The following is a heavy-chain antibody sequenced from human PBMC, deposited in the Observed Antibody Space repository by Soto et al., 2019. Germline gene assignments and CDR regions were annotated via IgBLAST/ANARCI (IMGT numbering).Heavy chain of an antibody. J-gene: IGHJ6*03. CDR2: IYPGDSDT. V-gene: IGHV5-51*01. Sequence: GESLKISCKGSGYSFTSYWIGWVRQMPGKGLEWMGIIYPGDSDTRYSPSFQGQVTISADKSISTAYLQWSSLKASDTAMYYCARQARIFGVPESGPNKYYYYYMDVWGKGTTVTVSS. CDR3: ARQARIFGVPESGPNKYYYYYMDV. D-gene: IGHD3-3*01. CDR1: GYSFTSYW.